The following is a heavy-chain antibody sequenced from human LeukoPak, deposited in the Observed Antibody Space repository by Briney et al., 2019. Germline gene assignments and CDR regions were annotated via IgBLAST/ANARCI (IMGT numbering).Heavy chain of an antibody. CDR2: IHTTGST. Sequence: SETLSLTCTVSGGSISSYYWSWIRQPAGKGLEWIGRIHTTGSTNYNPSLNSRVTMSLDTSKNQFSLKLTSVTAADTAVYYCARGLMMAVAGRGEFHYWGQGTLVTVSS. CDR3: ARGLMMAVAGRGEFHY. CDR1: GGSISSYY. D-gene: IGHD6-13*01. J-gene: IGHJ4*02. V-gene: IGHV4-4*07.